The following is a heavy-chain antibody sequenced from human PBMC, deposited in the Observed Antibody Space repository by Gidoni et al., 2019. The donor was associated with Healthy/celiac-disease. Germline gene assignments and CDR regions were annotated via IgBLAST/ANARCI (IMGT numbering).Heavy chain of an antibody. CDR3: ARALRGYSYGL. V-gene: IGHV3-53*01. CDR1: WFHVSSNY. Sequence: GQLVESGGGLFQSGGALGLARAASWFHVSSNYMGWVRQAPGKGLEWVSVIYSGGSTYYADSVKGRFTISRDNSKNTLYLQMNSLRAEDTAVYYCARALRGYSYGLWGQGTLVTVSS. J-gene: IGHJ4*02. CDR2: IYSGGST. D-gene: IGHD5-18*01.